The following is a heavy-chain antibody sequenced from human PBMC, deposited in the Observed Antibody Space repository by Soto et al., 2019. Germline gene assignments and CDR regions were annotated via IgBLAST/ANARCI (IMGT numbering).Heavy chain of an antibody. CDR3: ARPADYVSGFSQ. CDR2: IIPVFGTP. D-gene: IGHD3-16*01. V-gene: IGHV1-69*06. J-gene: IGHJ4*02. Sequence: QVQLVQSGAEVKKPGSSVKVSCQTSGGTFTTSTISWVRQAPGQGLEWMGGIIPVFGTPSYAQKFQGRVTVVAGKSSSTAYMELRNLRSEDTAMYYCARPADYVSGFSQWGQGTLVTVSS. CDR1: GGTFTTST.